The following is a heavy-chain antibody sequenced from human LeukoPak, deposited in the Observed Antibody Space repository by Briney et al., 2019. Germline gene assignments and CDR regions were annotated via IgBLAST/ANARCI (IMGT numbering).Heavy chain of an antibody. CDR2: FTSGSRSI. D-gene: IGHD3-22*01. J-gene: IGHJ4*02. CDR3: ARVRGDDYDSSAYCVGYFDY. V-gene: IGHV3-21*01. Sequence: GGSLRLSCAASGFTFSSYSMTWVRQAPGKGLEWVSSFTSGSRSIYYADSVKGRFTISRDNAKKSLYLQMNSLRAEDTAVYYCARVRGDDYDSSAYCVGYFDYWGQGALVTVSS. CDR1: GFTFSSYS.